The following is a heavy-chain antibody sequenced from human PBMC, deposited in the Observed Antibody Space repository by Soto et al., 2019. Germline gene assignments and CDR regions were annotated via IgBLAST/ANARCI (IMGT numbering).Heavy chain of an antibody. CDR3: ARSGSGSYSFSFDY. Sequence: ASVEVCCKESGGTLSSCAISWVRQATGQGLEWMGGIIPIFGTANYAQKFQGRVTITADESTSTAYMELSSLRSEDTAVYYCARSGSGSYSFSFDYWGQGTLVTVSS. J-gene: IGHJ4*02. D-gene: IGHD3-10*01. CDR2: IIPIFGTA. V-gene: IGHV1-69*13. CDR1: GGTLSSCA.